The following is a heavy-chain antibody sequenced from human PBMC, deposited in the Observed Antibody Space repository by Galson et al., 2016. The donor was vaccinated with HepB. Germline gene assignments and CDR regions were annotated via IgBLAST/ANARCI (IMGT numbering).Heavy chain of an antibody. D-gene: IGHD2-21*01. CDR1: GFSFSNFG. V-gene: IGHV3-33*06. Sequence: SLRLSCAASGFSFSNFGMNWVRQTPGKGLEWVAVIWYDSSIKQYADSVKGRFTISRDNSKSIVYLQMNSLRADDTAVYYCANIPRRGPFDYWGQGTQVTVSS. CDR3: ANIPRRGPFDY. J-gene: IGHJ4*02. CDR2: IWYDSSIK.